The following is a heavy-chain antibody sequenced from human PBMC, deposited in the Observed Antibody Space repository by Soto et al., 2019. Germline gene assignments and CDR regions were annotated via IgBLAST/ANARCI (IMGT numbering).Heavy chain of an antibody. J-gene: IGHJ4*02. CDR1: GFDFRNFW. CDR3: ARQHYSDYFDY. V-gene: IGHV3-7*01. D-gene: IGHD6-13*01. CDR2: IKDDGSQK. Sequence: EVLLVESGGGLVQPGGSLRLSCAASGFDFRNFWMNWVRHVPGKGLEWVATIKDDGSQKFYVDSVKGRFTISRDKGMNFVLLEMRSLRGGDTATYYCARQHYSDYFDYLGQGVLVTVSS.